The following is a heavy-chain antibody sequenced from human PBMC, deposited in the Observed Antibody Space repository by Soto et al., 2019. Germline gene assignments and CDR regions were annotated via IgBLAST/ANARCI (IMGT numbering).Heavy chain of an antibody. Sequence: AVKVSCKASGGTFSSYAISWVRQAPGQGLEWMGGIIPIFGTANYAQKFQGRVTITADESTSTAYMELSSLRSEDTAVYYCARLDARRARPFDYYYYGMDVWGQGTTVTVSS. V-gene: IGHV1-69*13. CDR2: IIPIFGTA. J-gene: IGHJ6*02. CDR1: GGTFSSYA. D-gene: IGHD3-9*01. CDR3: ARLDARRARPFDYYYYGMDV.